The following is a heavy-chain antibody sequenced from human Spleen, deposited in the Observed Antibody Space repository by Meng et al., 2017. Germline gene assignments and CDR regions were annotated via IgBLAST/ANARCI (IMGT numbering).Heavy chain of an antibody. V-gene: IGHV4-61*01. CDR1: GGSVSRTRSN. Sequence: HVPLQESGPGLVRPSETLSLTCTVSGGSVSRTRSNWSWIRQPPGGGLEWLGYIDYSGSSSYNPSLKSRVTISVDTSKNQFSLKLSSVTAADTAVYYCARTDLYDSNGYYLYYFDFWGQGALVTVSS. J-gene: IGHJ4*02. CDR3: ARTDLYDSNGYYLYYFDF. D-gene: IGHD3-22*01. CDR2: IDYSGSS.